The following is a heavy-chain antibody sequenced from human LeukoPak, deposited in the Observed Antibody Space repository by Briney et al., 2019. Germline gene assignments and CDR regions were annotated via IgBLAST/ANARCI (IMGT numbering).Heavy chain of an antibody. J-gene: IGHJ5*02. CDR2: INHSGST. V-gene: IGHV4-34*01. D-gene: IGHD6-25*01. CDR3: ARVSGRQFDP. CDR1: GGSFSGYY. Sequence: ASETLSLTCAVYGGSFSGYYWSWIRQPPGKGLEWIGEINHSGSTNYNPSLKSRVTISVDTSKNQFSLKLSSVTAADTAVHYCARVSGRQFDPWGQGTLVTVSS.